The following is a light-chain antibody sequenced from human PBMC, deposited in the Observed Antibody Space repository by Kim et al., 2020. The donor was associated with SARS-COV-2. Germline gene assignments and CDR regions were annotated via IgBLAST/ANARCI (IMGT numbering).Light chain of an antibody. V-gene: IGLV3-21*04. CDR1: NIGGKS. CDR2: YDN. Sequence: SYELTQPPTVSVAPGKTARITCGGNNIGGKSVNWYQQKPGQAPVLVMYYDNSRPSGIPERFSGSNSGNTATLTISRVEAGDEADYYCQVWDTTTHHVLFGGETQLTVL. CDR3: QVWDTTTHHVL. J-gene: IGLJ2*01.